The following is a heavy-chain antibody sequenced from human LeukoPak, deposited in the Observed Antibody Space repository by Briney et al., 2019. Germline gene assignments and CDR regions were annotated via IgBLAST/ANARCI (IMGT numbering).Heavy chain of an antibody. D-gene: IGHD5-12*01. CDR3: ARGGGYSGYDFGY. V-gene: IGHV4-59*12. CDR2: IYYSGST. J-gene: IGHJ4*02. Sequence: SETLSLTCTVSGGSISSYYWSWIRQPPGKGLEWIGYIYYSGSTNYNPSLKSRVTISVDTSKNQFFLNLSSVTAADTAVYYCARGGGYSGYDFGYWGQGTLVTVSS. CDR1: GGSISSYY.